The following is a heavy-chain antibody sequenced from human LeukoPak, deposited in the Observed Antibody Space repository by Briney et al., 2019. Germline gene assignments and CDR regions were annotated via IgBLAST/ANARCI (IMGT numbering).Heavy chain of an antibody. J-gene: IGHJ5*02. CDR2: IYYTGVT. Sequence: LETLSLTCTVSGGYIITSGHYWGWIRQPPGKGLEWIGSIYYTGVTSTNPFFRSRMSISVDTSKNQFSLNLTSVTAADAAVYYCARERSSSGGHSWLDPWGQGTLVTVSS. CDR1: GGYIITSGHY. D-gene: IGHD4-23*01. CDR3: ARERSSSGGHSWLDP. V-gene: IGHV4-39*07.